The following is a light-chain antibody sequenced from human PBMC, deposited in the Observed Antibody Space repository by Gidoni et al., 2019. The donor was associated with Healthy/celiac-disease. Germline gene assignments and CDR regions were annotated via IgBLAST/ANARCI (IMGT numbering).Light chain of an antibody. Sequence: IRMTQSPSSFSASTGDRVTITCRASQGISSYLAWYQQKPGKAPKLLIYAASTLQSGVPSRFSGSGSGTDFTLTISCLQSEDFATYYCQQYYSYPRTFXQXTKVEIK. CDR1: QGISSY. CDR3: QQYYSYPRT. V-gene: IGKV1-8*01. CDR2: AAS. J-gene: IGKJ1*01.